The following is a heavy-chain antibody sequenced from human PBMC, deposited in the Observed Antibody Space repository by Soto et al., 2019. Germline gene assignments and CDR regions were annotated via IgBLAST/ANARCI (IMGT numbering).Heavy chain of an antibody. CDR1: GFTVSSNY. J-gene: IGHJ6*02. V-gene: IGHV3-66*01. CDR2: IYSGGST. Sequence: EVQLVESGGGLVQPGGSLRLSCAASGFTVSSNYMSWVRQAPEKGLEWVSVIYSGGSTYYADSVKGRFTISRDNSKNTLYLQMSSLRAEDTAVYYCARDFVVPAAMRTYYYYYGMDVWGQGTTVTVSS. CDR3: ARDFVVPAAMRTYYYYYGMDV. D-gene: IGHD2-2*01.